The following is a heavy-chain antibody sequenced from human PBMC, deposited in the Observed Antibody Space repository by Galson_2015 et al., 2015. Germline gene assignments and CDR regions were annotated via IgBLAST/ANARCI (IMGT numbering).Heavy chain of an antibody. CDR3: AKEVLEGSTTWWVPDY. V-gene: IGHV3-23*01. CDR1: GFTFRSYA. Sequence: SLRLSCAASGFTFRSYAMNWVRQAPGKGLEWVSGITGSGGSTYYADSVQGRFTIFRDNSKNTLYLQMSSLRAEDTAVYYCAKEVLEGSTTWWVPDYWSQGTLVTVSS. D-gene: IGHD1-26*01. J-gene: IGHJ4*02. CDR2: ITGSGGST.